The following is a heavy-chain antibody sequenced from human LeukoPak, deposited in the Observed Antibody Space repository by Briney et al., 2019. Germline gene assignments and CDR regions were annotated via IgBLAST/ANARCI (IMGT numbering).Heavy chain of an antibody. V-gene: IGHV3-30-3*01. CDR2: LSSDGTNK. Sequence: GGSLRLSCAASGFTFSSYAVHWVRQAPGKGLGWVAGLSSDGTNKYYADSVQGRFTISRDTSKNTLYLLMNSLRGEDTAVYYCARELNGYGYYFFDYWGPGTLVTVSS. CDR3: ARELNGYGYYFFDY. J-gene: IGHJ4*02. CDR1: GFTFSSYA. D-gene: IGHD3-16*01.